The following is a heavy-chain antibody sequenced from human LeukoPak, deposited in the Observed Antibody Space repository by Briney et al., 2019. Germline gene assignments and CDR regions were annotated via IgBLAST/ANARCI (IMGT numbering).Heavy chain of an antibody. Sequence: ASETLSLTCTASGGSISSYYWSWIRQPPGKGLEWIGYIYYSGSTNYNPSLKSRVTISVDTSKNQFSLKLSSVTAADTAVYFCARLHSGSYYYYYYAMDVWGQGTTVTVSS. D-gene: IGHD1-26*01. CDR1: GGSISSYY. CDR2: IYYSGST. V-gene: IGHV4-59*08. CDR3: ARLHSGSYYYYYYAMDV. J-gene: IGHJ6*02.